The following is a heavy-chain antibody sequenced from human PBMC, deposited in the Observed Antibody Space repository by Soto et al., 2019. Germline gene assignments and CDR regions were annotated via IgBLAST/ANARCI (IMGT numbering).Heavy chain of an antibody. V-gene: IGHV4-59*01. CDR1: GGSISNYY. CDR2: ISYSGST. J-gene: IGHJ4*02. CDR3: ARGYTWLDY. D-gene: IGHD5-12*01. Sequence: QVQLQESGPGLVKTSETLSLTCTVSGGSISNYYWSWIRQPPGKGLECIGYISYSGSTNYNPSLKSRVTISVDTSKNQFSLNLSSVTAADTAVYYCARGYTWLDYWGQGTLVTVSS.